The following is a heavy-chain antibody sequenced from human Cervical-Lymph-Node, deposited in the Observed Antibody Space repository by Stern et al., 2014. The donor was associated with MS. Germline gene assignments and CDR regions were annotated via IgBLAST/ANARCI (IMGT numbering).Heavy chain of an antibody. D-gene: IGHD3-10*01. CDR2: IRCSGTP. J-gene: IGHJ6*02. CDR1: GDSIGIGTYY. Sequence: VQLVESGPGLVKPSQTLSLTCSVSGDSIGIGTYYWSWLRQVPGKGLEWIGNIRCSGTPFYSPSLKSRLSTSVDTSKNQFSLKMDSVTAADTAVYYCAKGPLGGVGSVTDFYGLDVWGQGTTVIVSS. V-gene: IGHV4-31*03. CDR3: AKGPLGGVGSVTDFYGLDV.